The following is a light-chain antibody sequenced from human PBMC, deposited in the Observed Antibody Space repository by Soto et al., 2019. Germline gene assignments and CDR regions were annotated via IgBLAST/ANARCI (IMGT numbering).Light chain of an antibody. CDR3: QQRSNWTWT. V-gene: IGKV3-11*01. CDR1: QTVSSF. CDR2: DAS. J-gene: IGKJ1*01. Sequence: EVVFTQSPATLYLSPGERATLSCRASQTVSSFLAWYPQRPGQAPRLLIYDASHRETGIPARFSGSGAGTEFTLTISSLEPEDFEVDYCQQRSNWTWTFGQGTQVDIK.